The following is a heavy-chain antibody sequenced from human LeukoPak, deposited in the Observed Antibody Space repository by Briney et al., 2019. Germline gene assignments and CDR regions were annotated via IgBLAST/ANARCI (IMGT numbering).Heavy chain of an antibody. V-gene: IGHV1-8*03. Sequence: ASVKVSCKASGYTFTNCHINWVRQAPGQGLEWVGWMNPNNGDSGFAQNFQGRVAITRDTSMSTAYMDLGSLRSEDTAVYFCARTTSFTASGYDYWGQGTLVTVSS. J-gene: IGHJ4*02. CDR3: ARTTSFTASGYDY. CDR2: MNPNNGDS. D-gene: IGHD6-25*01. CDR1: GYTFTNCH.